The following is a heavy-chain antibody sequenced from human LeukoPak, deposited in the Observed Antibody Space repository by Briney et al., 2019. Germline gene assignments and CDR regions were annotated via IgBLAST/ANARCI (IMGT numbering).Heavy chain of an antibody. J-gene: IGHJ4*02. Sequence: GGSLRLSCAASGFTFSSYAMSWVRQAPGKGLEWVSYISSRGHLIHYADSVKGRFTISRDNAKNSLYLQMNSLRADDTAVYYCARDGSGWFFDYWGQGTQVTVSS. V-gene: IGHV3-48*04. CDR2: ISSRGHLI. CDR3: ARDGSGWFFDY. CDR1: GFTFSSYA. D-gene: IGHD6-19*01.